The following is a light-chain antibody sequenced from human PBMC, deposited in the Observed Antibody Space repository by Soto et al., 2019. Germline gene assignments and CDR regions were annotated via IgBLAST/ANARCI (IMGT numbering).Light chain of an antibody. V-gene: IGKV3-15*01. CDR1: QSVSGN. CDR3: QQYNNWPPIT. J-gene: IGKJ3*01. CDR2: AAS. Sequence: EIVMTQSPATLSVSPGERATLSCRASQSVSGNLAWYQQKPGQAPRLLIYAASTRATGIPARFSGSGSGTEFTLTISSLQSEDFAVCYCQQYNNWPPITVGPGTKVDIK.